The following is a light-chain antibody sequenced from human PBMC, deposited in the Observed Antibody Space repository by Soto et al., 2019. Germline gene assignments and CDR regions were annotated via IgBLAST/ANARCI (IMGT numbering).Light chain of an antibody. CDR1: SSDVGGFHS. CDR3: SSYTTSSTDV. J-gene: IGLJ1*01. CDR2: EVS. V-gene: IGLV2-14*01. Sequence: QSVLTQPASVSGSPGQSITISCTGTSSDVGGFHSVSWYQQHPGKAPKLIIYEVSNRPSGVSNRFSGSKSGNTASLTISGLQTGDEADYYCSSYTTSSTDVFGTGTKVTVL.